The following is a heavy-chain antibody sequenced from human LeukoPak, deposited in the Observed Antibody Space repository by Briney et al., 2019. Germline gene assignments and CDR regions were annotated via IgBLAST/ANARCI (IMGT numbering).Heavy chain of an antibody. D-gene: IGHD3-9*01. Sequence: SETLSLTCTVSGGSISSYYWSWIRQPPGKGLEWVGYIYYSGSTNYNPSLRSRVTISVDTSKNQFSLKLSSVTAADTAVYYCARGDPYYDILTGYYFDAFDIWGQGTMVTVSS. CDR2: IYYSGST. CDR1: GGSISSYY. V-gene: IGHV4-59*01. J-gene: IGHJ3*02. CDR3: ARGDPYYDILTGYYFDAFDI.